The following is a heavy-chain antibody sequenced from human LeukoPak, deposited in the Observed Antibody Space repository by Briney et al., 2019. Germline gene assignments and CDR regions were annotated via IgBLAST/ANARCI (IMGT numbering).Heavy chain of an antibody. CDR1: GFTFSSYN. J-gene: IGHJ4*02. V-gene: IGHV3-48*01. Sequence: GGSLRLSCAASGFTFSSYNMNWVRQAPGKGLEWVSYISSKSSTIYYADSVKGRFTISRDNSKNTLFLQMNSLRAEDTAVYFCAKGDAYCGGDCFPDWGQGTLVTVSS. CDR3: AKGDAYCGGDCFPD. D-gene: IGHD2-21*02. CDR2: ISSKSSTI.